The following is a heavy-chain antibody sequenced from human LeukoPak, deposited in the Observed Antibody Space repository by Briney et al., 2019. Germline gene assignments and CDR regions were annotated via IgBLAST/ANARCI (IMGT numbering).Heavy chain of an antibody. J-gene: IGHJ3*02. CDR1: GFTFDDYA. D-gene: IGHD1-26*01. V-gene: IGHV3-9*01. CDR3: AKVYSGSYFDAFDI. CDR2: ISWNSGSI. Sequence: PGRSLRLSCAASGFTFDDYAMHWVRQAPGKGLEWVSGISWNSGSIGYADSVKGRFTISRDNAKNSLYLQMNSLRAEDTALYYCAKVYSGSYFDAFDIWGQGTMVTVSS.